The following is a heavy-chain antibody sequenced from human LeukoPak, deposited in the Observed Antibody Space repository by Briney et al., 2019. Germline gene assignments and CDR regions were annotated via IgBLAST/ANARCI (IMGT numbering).Heavy chain of an antibody. J-gene: IGHJ6*03. CDR2: IWYDGSNK. CDR1: GFTFSSYG. Sequence: RGSLRLSCAASGFTFSSYGMHWVRQAPGKGLEWVAVIWYDGSNKYYADSVKGRFTISRDNSKNTLYLQMNSLRAEDTAVYYCASAPRGCSGGSCYSYYYYMDVWGKGTTVTVSS. V-gene: IGHV3-33*01. D-gene: IGHD2-15*01. CDR3: ASAPRGCSGGSCYSYYYYMDV.